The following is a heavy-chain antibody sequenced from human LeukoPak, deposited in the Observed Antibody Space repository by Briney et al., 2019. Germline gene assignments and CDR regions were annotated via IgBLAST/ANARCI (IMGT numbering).Heavy chain of an antibody. CDR1: GDSISSYY. V-gene: IGHV4-59*01. CDR2: IYYSGST. CDR3: ARSGYQLLSGPFDY. D-gene: IGHD2-2*01. Sequence: SSETLSLTCTVSGDSISSYYWSWIRQPPGKGLEWIGYIYYSGSTNYNPSLKSRVTISVDTSKNQFSLKLSSVTAADTAVYYCARSGYQLLSGPFDYWGQGTLVTVSS. J-gene: IGHJ4*02.